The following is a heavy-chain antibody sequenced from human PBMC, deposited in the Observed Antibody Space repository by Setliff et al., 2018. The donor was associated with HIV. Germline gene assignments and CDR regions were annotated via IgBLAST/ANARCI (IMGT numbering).Heavy chain of an antibody. D-gene: IGHD1-1*01. J-gene: IGHJ6*02. Sequence: GESLKISCKGSAYSFTTFWIAWVRQMPGKGLEWMGIIYPGDSDTTYSPSFQGQVTISVDKSISTAYLQWSSLKASDSAVYYCARQTVHTTHSLDFGSPNRDYYYGMDVWGQGTTVTVSS. CDR3: ARQTVHTTHSLDFGSPNRDYYYGMDV. CDR1: AYSFTTFW. V-gene: IGHV5-51*01. CDR2: IYPGDSDT.